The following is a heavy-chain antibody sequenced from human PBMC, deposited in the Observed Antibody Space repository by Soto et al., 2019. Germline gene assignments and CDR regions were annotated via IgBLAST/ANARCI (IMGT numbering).Heavy chain of an antibody. CDR1: GFIFKNYA. V-gene: IGHV3-30*04. J-gene: IGHJ4*02. Sequence: QVQLVESGGGVVQPGRSLRLSCAGSGFIFKNYALNWVRQAPGKGLEWVASITRDGYNKYYADSVKGRFTISRDNSRDTLSLQMTALTIEDSSVYYCTKSSGGSSSVGMDYWGQGTWVTVSS. D-gene: IGHD6-6*01. CDR3: TKSSGGSSSVGMDY. CDR2: ITRDGYNK.